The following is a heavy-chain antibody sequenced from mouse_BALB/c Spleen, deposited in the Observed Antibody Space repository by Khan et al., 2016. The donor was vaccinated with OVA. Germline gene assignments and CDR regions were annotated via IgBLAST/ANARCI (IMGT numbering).Heavy chain of an antibody. J-gene: IGHJ4*01. Sequence: IKLVQSGPDLKKPGETVKISCKASGYTFTNYGINWVKQAPGKGLKWMGWKYTYTGEPTYADDFKGRFAFSLETSASTAYLQINNLKNEDTATYFCARGGRRAMDYWGQGTSVTVSS. D-gene: IGHD3-3*01. CDR3: ARGGRRAMDY. CDR1: GYTFTNYG. V-gene: IGHV9-3-1*01. CDR2: KYTYTGEP.